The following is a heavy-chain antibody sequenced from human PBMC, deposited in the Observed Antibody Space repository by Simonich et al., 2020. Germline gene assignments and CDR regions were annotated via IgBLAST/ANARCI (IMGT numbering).Heavy chain of an antibody. CDR1: GYTFTSYD. Sequence: QVQLVQSGAEVKKPGASVKVSCKASGYTFTSYDINWVRQATGQGLGWMGGMNPKNRNNGYEQKFQGRVTITRNTSISTAYMELSSLRSEDTAVYYCARARYCSSTSCYNWFDPWGQGTLVTVSS. CDR2: MNPKNRNN. V-gene: IGHV1-8*03. CDR3: ARARYCSSTSCYNWFDP. J-gene: IGHJ5*02. D-gene: IGHD2-2*01.